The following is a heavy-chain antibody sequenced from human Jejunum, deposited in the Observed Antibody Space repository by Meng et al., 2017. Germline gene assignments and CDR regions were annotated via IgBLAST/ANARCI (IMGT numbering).Heavy chain of an antibody. CDR2: IHTSGST. J-gene: IGHJ4*02. D-gene: IGHD1-14*01. V-gene: IGHV4-34*01. CDR1: GCYSCCFN. CDR3: RGGTDRANYCDY. Sequence: QLQQWVAVCLPPSDLFYLACGLGGCYSCCFNSSGIRQPRGDVREMVGTIHTSGSTDYQPSYKSTLTISINTYNNQFSLRLTSATAADTGIYYCRGGTDRANYCDYWGQGTLVTVSS.